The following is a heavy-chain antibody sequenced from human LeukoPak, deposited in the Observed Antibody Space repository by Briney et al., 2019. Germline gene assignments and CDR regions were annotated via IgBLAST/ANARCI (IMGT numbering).Heavy chain of an antibody. CDR3: ARDYDFWSGPGP. D-gene: IGHD3-3*01. Sequence: GASVKVSCKASGYTFTGYYMHWVRQAPRQGLEWMGWINPNSGGTNYAQKFQGRVTMTRDTSISTAYMELSRLRSDDTAVYYCARDYDFWSGPGPWGQGTLVTVSS. V-gene: IGHV1-2*02. CDR2: INPNSGGT. J-gene: IGHJ5*02. CDR1: GYTFTGYY.